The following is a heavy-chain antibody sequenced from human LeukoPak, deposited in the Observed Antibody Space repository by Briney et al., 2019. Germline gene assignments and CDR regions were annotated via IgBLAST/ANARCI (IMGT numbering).Heavy chain of an antibody. D-gene: IGHD3-10*01. CDR1: GYTFTGYY. V-gene: IGHV1-2*04. CDR2: INPNSGGT. CDR3: ARNMVRGVIAAFDI. Sequence: ASVTVSCKASGYTFTGYYMHWVRQAPGQGLEWMGWINPNSGGTNYAQKFQGWVTMTRDTSISTAYMELSRLRSDDTAVYYCARNMVRGVIAAFDIWGQGTMVTVSS. J-gene: IGHJ3*02.